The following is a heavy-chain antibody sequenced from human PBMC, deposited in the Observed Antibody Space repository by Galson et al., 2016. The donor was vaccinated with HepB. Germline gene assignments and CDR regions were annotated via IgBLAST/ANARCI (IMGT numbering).Heavy chain of an antibody. D-gene: IGHD1-26*01. CDR2: IRSKALGGTT. CDR1: GFTFGDYA. Sequence: SLRLSCAASGFTFGDYAMSWVRQAPGKGLEWVGFIRSKALGGTTEYAASVKGRFTISRDDSKSIAYLQMNSLKTEDTAVYYCNREPTYSGSSDFDYWGQGTLVTVSS. CDR3: NREPTYSGSSDFDY. J-gene: IGHJ4*02. V-gene: IGHV3-49*04.